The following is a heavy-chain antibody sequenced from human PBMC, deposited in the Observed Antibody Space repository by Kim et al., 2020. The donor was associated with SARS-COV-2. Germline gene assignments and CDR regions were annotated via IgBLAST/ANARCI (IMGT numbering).Heavy chain of an antibody. V-gene: IGHV3-33*01. CDR2: IWYDGSNK. D-gene: IGHD3-10*01. CDR3: ARENSMVRGVTILGRWFDP. J-gene: IGHJ5*02. CDR1: GFTFSSYG. Sequence: GGSLRLSCAASGFTFSSYGMHWVRQAPGKGLEWVAVIWYDGSNKYYADSVKGRFTISRDNSKNTLYLQMNSLRAEDTAVYYCARENSMVRGVTILGRWFDPWGQGTLVTVSS.